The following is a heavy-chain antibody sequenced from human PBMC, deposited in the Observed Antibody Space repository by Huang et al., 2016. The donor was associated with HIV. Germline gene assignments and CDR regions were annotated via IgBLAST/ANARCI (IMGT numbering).Heavy chain of an antibody. J-gene: IGHJ6*03. Sequence: QLLLQESGPGLVKPSEALALTCAVSGGSIRSSDYHWGWIRQPPGRGLEWIGSIYCKGRTHYSPSLKSRVTIAVDTSKNLFFLNLTSMTAADTAVYYCARHREGPVAYYSGWGSHLNYMDVWGRGRTVVVSS. CDR3: ARHREGPVAYYSGWGSHLNYMDV. CDR1: GGSIRSSDYH. CDR2: IYCKGRT. D-gene: IGHD3-10*01. V-gene: IGHV4-39*01.